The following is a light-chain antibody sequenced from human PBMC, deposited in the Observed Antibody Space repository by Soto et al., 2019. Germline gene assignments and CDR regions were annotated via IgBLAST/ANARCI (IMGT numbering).Light chain of an antibody. CDR1: SSNIGSNT. CDR3: AAWDDSLNAWV. V-gene: IGLV1-44*01. Sequence: QSVLTQPPSASGTPGQRVTISCSGSSSNIGSNTVNWYHHVPGTAPKLLIYSHDQRPSGVPDRISGSRSGSSASLAISGLQPEDEGFYYCAAWDDSLNAWVFGGGTKVTVL. J-gene: IGLJ3*02. CDR2: SHD.